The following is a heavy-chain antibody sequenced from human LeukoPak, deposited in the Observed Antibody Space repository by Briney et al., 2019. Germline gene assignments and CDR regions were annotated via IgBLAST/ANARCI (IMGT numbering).Heavy chain of an antibody. D-gene: IGHD6-13*01. J-gene: IGHJ5*02. Sequence: GGSLRLSRAASGFTFSSYWMHWVRQAPGKGLVWVSRINSDGSSTSYADSVKGRFTISRDNAKNTLYLQMNSLRAEDTAVYYCARRPAAGSNWFDPWGQGTLVTVSS. V-gene: IGHV3-74*01. CDR1: GFTFSSYW. CDR2: INSDGSST. CDR3: ARRPAAGSNWFDP.